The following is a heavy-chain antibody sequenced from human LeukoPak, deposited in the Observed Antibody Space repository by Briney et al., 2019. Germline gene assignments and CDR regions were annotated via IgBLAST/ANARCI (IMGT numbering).Heavy chain of an antibody. J-gene: IGHJ5*02. Sequence: PGGSLRLSCAASGLRFSSYGMHWVRQAPGKGLEWVAVISYDGSNKYYADSVKGRFTISRDKSKNTLDLQMNSLRAEDTAVYYCAKDGSITAAGGFDPWGQGTLVTVSS. CDR1: GLRFSSYG. D-gene: IGHD6-13*01. V-gene: IGHV3-30*18. CDR2: ISYDGSNK. CDR3: AKDGSITAAGGFDP.